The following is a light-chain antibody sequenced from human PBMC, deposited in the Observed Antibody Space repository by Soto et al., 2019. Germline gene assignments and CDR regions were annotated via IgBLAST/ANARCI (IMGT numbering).Light chain of an antibody. J-gene: IGKJ5*01. V-gene: IGKV1-39*01. CDR2: AAS. CDR1: ESISRH. Sequence: DIQMTQSPSSLSASVGDRVTITCRASESISRHLHWYQQKPGKAPNILIYAASTLQNGVPSRFSGSGSGTDFTLTISSLQPEDFATYYCQQSYSTLSISFGQGTRLEIK. CDR3: QQSYSTLSIS.